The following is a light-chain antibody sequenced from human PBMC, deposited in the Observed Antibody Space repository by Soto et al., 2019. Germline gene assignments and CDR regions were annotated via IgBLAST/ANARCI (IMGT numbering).Light chain of an antibody. J-gene: IGLJ1*01. CDR1: SSDVGGSNF. CDR3: VSYTSSTTYV. CDR2: DVA. Sequence: QSVLTQPASVSDSLGQSITISCTGTSSDVGGSNFVSWYQQHPGKPPKLIIYDVANRPSGVSNRFSGSKSGSTASLIISRLQTEDEADYYCVSYTSSTTYVFGTGTKLTVL. V-gene: IGLV2-14*03.